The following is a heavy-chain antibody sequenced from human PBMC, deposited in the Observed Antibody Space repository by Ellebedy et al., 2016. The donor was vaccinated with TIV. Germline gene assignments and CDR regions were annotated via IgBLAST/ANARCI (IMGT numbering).Heavy chain of an antibody. CDR3: AKGRGGGSDSSAPRYYFDS. D-gene: IGHD6-19*01. J-gene: IGHJ4*02. CDR1: GSTFSSYW. Sequence: GESLKISCAASGSTFSSYWTHWVRQAPGKGLVWVSRINTDGRTMDYADSVKGRFTISIDNAKNTLYLQMNSLRAEDTAVYYCAKGRGGGSDSSAPRYYFDSWGLGTLVTVSS. CDR2: INTDGRTM. V-gene: IGHV3-74*01.